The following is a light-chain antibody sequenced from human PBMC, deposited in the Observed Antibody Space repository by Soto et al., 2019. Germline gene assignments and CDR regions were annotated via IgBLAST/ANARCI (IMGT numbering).Light chain of an antibody. CDR1: QSLSSSY. J-gene: IGKJ4*01. CDR2: GAS. CDR3: QQFATSPLT. V-gene: IGKV3-20*01. Sequence: ENVLTQSPVTLSLSPWGRATLSCRASQSLSSSYLAWYQQKPGQAPRLLIYGASSRATGIPDRFSGSGSGTDFTLTISRLEPEDFAVYYCQQFATSPLTFGGGTKVDIK.